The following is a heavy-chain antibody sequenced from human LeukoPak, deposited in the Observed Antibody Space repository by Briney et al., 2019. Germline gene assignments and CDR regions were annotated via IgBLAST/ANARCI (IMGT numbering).Heavy chain of an antibody. V-gene: IGHV1-2*02. CDR3: ARDDNWGPRTTDY. D-gene: IGHD7-27*01. CDR2: INPDSGGT. J-gene: IGHJ4*02. CDR1: GYTFSGYY. Sequence: ASVKVSCKASGYTFSGYYMHWVRQAPGQGLELMGWINPDSGGTYYAQKFQGRVTMTRDTSLSTAYMELSRLRSDDTAVYYCARDDNWGPRTTDYWGQGTLVTVSS.